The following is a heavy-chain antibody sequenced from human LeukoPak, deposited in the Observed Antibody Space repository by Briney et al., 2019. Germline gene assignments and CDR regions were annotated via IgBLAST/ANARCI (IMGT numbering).Heavy chain of an antibody. Sequence: GGSLRLSCAASGFTFDSYAMIWVRLAPGRGLEYVSVISGSGDGTYSADSVRGRFTISRDNSKNTLYLEMNSLRVEDTAVYHCAKGRNSYDSGRCHSPNCYYGMDVWGQGSTVTVSS. J-gene: IGHJ6*02. CDR3: AKGRNSYDSGRCHSPNCYYGMDV. CDR1: GFTFDSYA. V-gene: IGHV3-23*01. CDR2: ISGSGDGT. D-gene: IGHD3-10*01.